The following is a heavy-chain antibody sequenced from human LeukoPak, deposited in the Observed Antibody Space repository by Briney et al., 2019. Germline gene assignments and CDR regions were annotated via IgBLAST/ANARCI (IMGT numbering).Heavy chain of an antibody. D-gene: IGHD3-3*01. CDR1: GFTFSSYG. CDR3: AKEGFLEWLYPRWYFDY. Sequence: GGSLRLSCAASGFTFSSYGMHWVRQAPGKGLEWVAFIRYDGSNKYYADSVKGRFTISRDNSKNTLYLQMNSLRAEDTAVYYCAKEGFLEWLYPRWYFDYRGQGTLVTVSS. J-gene: IGHJ4*02. V-gene: IGHV3-30*02. CDR2: IRYDGSNK.